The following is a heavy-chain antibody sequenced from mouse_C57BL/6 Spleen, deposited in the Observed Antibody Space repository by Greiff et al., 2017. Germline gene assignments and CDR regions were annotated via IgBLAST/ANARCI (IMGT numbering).Heavy chain of an antibody. CDR2: INYDGSST. CDR3: ARENISGDYFDY. J-gene: IGHJ2*01. CDR1: GFTFSDYY. D-gene: IGHD1-3*01. Sequence: EVMLVESEGGLVQPGSSMKLSCTASGFTFSDYYMAWVRQVPEKGLEWVANINYDGSSTYYLDSLKSRFIISRDNAKNILYLQMSSLKSEDTATYYCARENISGDYFDYWGQGTTLTVSS. V-gene: IGHV5-16*01.